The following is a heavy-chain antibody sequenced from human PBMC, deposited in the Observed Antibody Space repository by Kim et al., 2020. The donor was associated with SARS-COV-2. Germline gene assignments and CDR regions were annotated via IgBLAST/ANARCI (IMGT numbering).Heavy chain of an antibody. CDR1: GGSFSGYY. Sequence: SETLSLTCAVYGGSFSGYYWSWIRQPPGKGLEWIGEINHSGSTNYNPSLKSRVTISVDTSKNQFSLKLSSVTAADTAVYYCARGIAALNDYWGQGTLVTV. V-gene: IGHV4-34*01. CDR2: INHSGST. D-gene: IGHD2-21*01. J-gene: IGHJ4*02. CDR3: ARGIAALNDY.